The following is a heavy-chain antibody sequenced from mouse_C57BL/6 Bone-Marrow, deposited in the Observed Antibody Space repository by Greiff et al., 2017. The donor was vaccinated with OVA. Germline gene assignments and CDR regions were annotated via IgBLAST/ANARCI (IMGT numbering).Heavy chain of an antibody. CDR3: ARRDDYDRFAY. Sequence: VQLQQPGAELVRPGTSVKLSCKASGYTFTSYWMHWVTQRPGQGLEWIGVIDPSDSYTNYNQKFKGKATLTVDTSSSTAYMQLSSLTSEDSAVYYCARRDDYDRFAYWGQGTLVTVSA. V-gene: IGHV1-59*01. CDR2: IDPSDSYT. CDR1: GYTFTSYW. J-gene: IGHJ3*01. D-gene: IGHD2-4*01.